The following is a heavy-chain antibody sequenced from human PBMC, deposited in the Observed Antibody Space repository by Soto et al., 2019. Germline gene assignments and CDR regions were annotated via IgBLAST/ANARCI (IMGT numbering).Heavy chain of an antibody. J-gene: IGHJ6*02. CDR2: ISFDGTNK. D-gene: IGHD2-8*01. CDR3: AKDTLYPVVSYFYYGLDV. V-gene: IGHV3-30*18. CDR1: GFGFDVYG. Sequence: PGGSLRLACAACGFGFDVYGVHWVRQAPGKGLEWVAVISFDGTNKFYADSVKGRFTISRDNSNNTLYLQMSSLRTEDTAVYYCAKDTLYPVVSYFYYGLDVWGQGTTVTVSS.